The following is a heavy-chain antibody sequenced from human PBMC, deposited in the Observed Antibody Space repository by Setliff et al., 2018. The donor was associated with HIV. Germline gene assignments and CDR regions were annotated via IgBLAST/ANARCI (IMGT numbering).Heavy chain of an antibody. D-gene: IGHD3-3*01. CDR2: IYYDGSA. V-gene: IGHV4-39*01. CDR1: GGSVSDSNVY. J-gene: IGHJ6*02. Sequence: KPSETLSLTCSVSGGSVSDSNVYWNWIRQSPGKGLEWIGTIYYDGSAYYKPSLKSRVTILIDTSTNQFSLKLSSVTASDTAVYYCARHVDGGLWNDYYFSGLDVWGQGTAVTVSS. CDR3: ARHVDGGLWNDYYFSGLDV.